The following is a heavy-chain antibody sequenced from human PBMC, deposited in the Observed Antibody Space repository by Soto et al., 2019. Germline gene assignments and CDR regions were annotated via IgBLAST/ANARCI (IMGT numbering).Heavy chain of an antibody. CDR2: IILILGIA. D-gene: IGHD3-10*01. CDR3: ASSSTIGRCYYYYYMDV. J-gene: IGHJ6*03. CDR1: GGTFSSYT. Sequence: VQLVQSGAEVKKPGSSVKVSCKASGGTFSSYTISWVRQAPGQGLEWMGRIILILGIANYAQKFQGRVTITADKSTSTAYMELSSLRSEDTAVYYCASSSTIGRCYYYYYMDVWGKGTTVTVSS. V-gene: IGHV1-69*02.